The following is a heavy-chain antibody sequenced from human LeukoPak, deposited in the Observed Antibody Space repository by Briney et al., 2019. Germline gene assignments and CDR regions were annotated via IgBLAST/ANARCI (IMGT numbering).Heavy chain of an antibody. D-gene: IGHD3-16*01. CDR2: IYYSGST. Sequence: SETLSLTCTVSGGSISRYYWSWIRQPPGKGLEWIGYIYYSGSTNYNPSLKSRVTISVDTSKNQFSLKLSSVTAADTAVYYCARVPPGAWFDYWGQGTLVTVSS. V-gene: IGHV4-59*08. CDR3: ARVPPGAWFDY. J-gene: IGHJ4*02. CDR1: GGSISRYY.